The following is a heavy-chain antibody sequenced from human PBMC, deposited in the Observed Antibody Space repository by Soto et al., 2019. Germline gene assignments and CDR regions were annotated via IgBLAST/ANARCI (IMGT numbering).Heavy chain of an antibody. CDR1: GYSFTSYW. CDR2: IDPSDSYT. CDR3: LSSGFGPTSTAQFDY. Sequence: PGESLKISCKGSGYSFTSYWIRWVRQMPGKGLEWMGRIDPSDSYTNYSPSFQGHVTISADKSISTAYLQWSSLKASDTAMYYCLSSGFGPTSTAQFDYWGQGTLVTVSS. J-gene: IGHJ4*02. V-gene: IGHV5-10-1*01. D-gene: IGHD6-19*01.